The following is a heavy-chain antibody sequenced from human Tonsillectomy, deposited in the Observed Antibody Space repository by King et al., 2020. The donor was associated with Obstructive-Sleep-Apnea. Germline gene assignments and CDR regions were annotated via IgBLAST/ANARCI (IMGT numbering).Heavy chain of an antibody. D-gene: IGHD5-24*01. CDR2: INHSGST. J-gene: IGHJ6*02. CDR1: GGSFSGYY. V-gene: IGHV4-34*01. Sequence: VQLQQWGAGLLKPSETLSLTCTVYGGSFSGYYWSWIRQPPGKGLEWIGEINHSGSTNYNPPLKSRVTTSVDTSKNQFSLRLSSVTAADTAVYYCARGGDGYKNYYYYGMDVWGQGTTVTVSS. CDR3: ARGGDGYKNYYYYGMDV.